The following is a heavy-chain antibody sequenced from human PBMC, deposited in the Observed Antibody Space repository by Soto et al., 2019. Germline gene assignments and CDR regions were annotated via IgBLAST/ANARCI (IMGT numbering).Heavy chain of an antibody. J-gene: IGHJ6*02. CDR3: TKPKYRGVVVNV. CDR2: ISNSGDT. Sequence: PGGSLRLSCAASGFTFSSYAIYWVRQAKGKGLEWVSTISNSGDTYYADSVEGRFTISRDNSKDTLYLQMNSLRAEDTAVYYCTKPKYRGVVVNVWGQGTTVTVSS. V-gene: IGHV3-23*01. D-gene: IGHD3-10*01. CDR1: GFTFSSYA.